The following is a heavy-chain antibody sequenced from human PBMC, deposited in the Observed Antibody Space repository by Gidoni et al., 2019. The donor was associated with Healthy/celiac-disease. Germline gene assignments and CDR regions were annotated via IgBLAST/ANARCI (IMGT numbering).Heavy chain of an antibody. Sequence: QVQLQESGPGLVKPSETLSLTCTVSGGSISSYYWSWIRQPPRKGLEWIGYIYYSGSTNYNPSLKSRVTISVDTSKNQFSLKLSSVTAADTAVYYCARVGVGRIAALSYYFDYWGQGTLVTVSS. CDR1: GGSISSYY. V-gene: IGHV4-59*01. D-gene: IGHD6-6*01. CDR3: ARVGVGRIAALSYYFDY. CDR2: IYYSGST. J-gene: IGHJ4*02.